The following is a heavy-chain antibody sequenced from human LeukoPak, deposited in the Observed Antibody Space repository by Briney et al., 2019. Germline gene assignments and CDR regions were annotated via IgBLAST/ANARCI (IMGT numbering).Heavy chain of an antibody. V-gene: IGHV4-34*01. Sequence: SETLSLTCAVYGGSFSGYYWSWIRQPPGKGLEWIGEINHSGSTNYNPSLKSRVTISVDTSKNQFSLKLSSVTAADTAVYYCARGSYDSSGGHDAFDIWGQGTMVTVSS. CDR2: INHSGST. J-gene: IGHJ3*02. CDR1: GGSFSGYY. D-gene: IGHD3-22*01. CDR3: ARGSYDSSGGHDAFDI.